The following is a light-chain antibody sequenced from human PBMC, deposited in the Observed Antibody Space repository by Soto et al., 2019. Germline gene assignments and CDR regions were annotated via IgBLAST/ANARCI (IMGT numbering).Light chain of an antibody. V-gene: IGKV3-20*01. CDR2: GTS. Sequence: ILTQSPATLSVSPGESATLSCRASRSISDSYLCWYQQKPGQAPRLLIYGTSIRATGVSDRFSGSGSGTDLTLTISRLEPEDVAVYYCQHYGSSPLFTFGPGTKVDIK. CDR3: QHYGSSPLFT. J-gene: IGKJ3*01. CDR1: RSISDSY.